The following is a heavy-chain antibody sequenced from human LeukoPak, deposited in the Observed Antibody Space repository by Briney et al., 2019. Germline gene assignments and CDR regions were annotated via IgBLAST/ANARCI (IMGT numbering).Heavy chain of an antibody. Sequence: HPGGSLRLSCAASGFTFNSYAMHWVRQAPGKGLEWVAVISYDGSNKYYADSVKGRFTISRDNSKNTLYLQMNSLRAEDTAVYYCATHYYDSSGYYSPDYWGQGTLVTVSS. J-gene: IGHJ4*02. CDR1: GFTFNSYA. CDR2: ISYDGSNK. V-gene: IGHV3-30*04. CDR3: ATHYYDSSGYYSPDY. D-gene: IGHD3-22*01.